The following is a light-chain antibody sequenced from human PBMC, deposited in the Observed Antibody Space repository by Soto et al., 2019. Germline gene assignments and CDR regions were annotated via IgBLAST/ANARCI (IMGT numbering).Light chain of an antibody. Sequence: IVLTQSPGTLSLSPVERATLSCRASQSVSSYLAWYQQKPGQAPRLLIYDASNRATGIPARFSGSGSGTDFTLTISSLEPDDFAVYYCQQRSSWPRITFGQGTRLEIK. J-gene: IGKJ5*01. CDR2: DAS. V-gene: IGKV3-11*01. CDR1: QSVSSY. CDR3: QQRSSWPRIT.